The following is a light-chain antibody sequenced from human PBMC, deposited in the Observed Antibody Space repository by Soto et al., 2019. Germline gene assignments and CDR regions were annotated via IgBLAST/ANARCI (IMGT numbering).Light chain of an antibody. Sequence: DIQMTQSPSSLSASVGDSVTITCRASQSITNLLNWYQHKPGQAPKLLIYGTSSLLTGVPSRFSGSGSGTDFTLTISGLQLEDFATYYCQQTYSSLWTFGQGTTVENK. CDR2: GTS. V-gene: IGKV1-39*01. CDR3: QQTYSSLWT. CDR1: QSITNL. J-gene: IGKJ1*01.